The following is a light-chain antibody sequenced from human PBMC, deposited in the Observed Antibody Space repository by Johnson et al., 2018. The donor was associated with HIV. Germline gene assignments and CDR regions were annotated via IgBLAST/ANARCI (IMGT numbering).Light chain of an antibody. V-gene: IGLV1-51*01. CDR2: DNN. CDR3: GTWDSSLSAHYV. Sequence: QLVLTQPPSVSAAPGQKVTISCSGSSSNIGNNYVSWYQQLPRTAPKLLIYDNNKRPSGIPDRFSGSKSGTSATLDITGLQTGDDADYYCGTWDSSLSAHYVFGTGTKITVL. CDR1: SSNIGNNY. J-gene: IGLJ1*01.